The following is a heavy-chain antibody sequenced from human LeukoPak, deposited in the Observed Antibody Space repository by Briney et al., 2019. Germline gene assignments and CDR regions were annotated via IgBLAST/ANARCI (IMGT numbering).Heavy chain of an antibody. Sequence: SETLSLTCTVSGGSISRYYWSWIRQPPGKGLEWIGYIYYSGSTNYNPSLKSRVTISVDTSKNQFSLKLSSVTAADTAVYYCARDGVAASGTDYWGQGTLVTVSS. CDR3: ARDGVAASGTDY. V-gene: IGHV4-59*01. CDR2: IYYSGST. CDR1: GGSISRYY. J-gene: IGHJ4*02. D-gene: IGHD6-13*01.